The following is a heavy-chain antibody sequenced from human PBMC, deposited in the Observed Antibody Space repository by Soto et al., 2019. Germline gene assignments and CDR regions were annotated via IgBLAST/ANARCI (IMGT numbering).Heavy chain of an antibody. Sequence: GGSLRLSCAASGFTFSSYAMTWVRQAPGKGLEWVSTISGSGGSTYDADSVKGRFTISRDNSKNTVYLQVNSLRAEDTAVYYCAKGVAYYFGSGSYHKHFDYWGQGTLVTVSS. J-gene: IGHJ4*02. CDR2: ISGSGGST. D-gene: IGHD3-10*01. CDR3: AKGVAYYFGSGSYHKHFDY. V-gene: IGHV3-23*01. CDR1: GFTFSSYA.